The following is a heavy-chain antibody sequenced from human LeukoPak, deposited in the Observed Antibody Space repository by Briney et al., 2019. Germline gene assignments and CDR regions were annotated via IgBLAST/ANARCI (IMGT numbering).Heavy chain of an antibody. D-gene: IGHD3-10*01. CDR2: ISGGPGTT. CDR1: GFTFSSYA. V-gene: IGHV3-23*01. CDR3: WGCHYYGSGRDAFEV. J-gene: IGHJ3*01. Sequence: PGGSLRLSCAASGFTFSSYAMAWVRQAPGKGLEWVSTISGGPGTTYYADSVKGRLTISRDNFRDMVYLQMNSLRAEDTAVYYCWGCHYYGSGRDAFEVWGQGTMVTVSS.